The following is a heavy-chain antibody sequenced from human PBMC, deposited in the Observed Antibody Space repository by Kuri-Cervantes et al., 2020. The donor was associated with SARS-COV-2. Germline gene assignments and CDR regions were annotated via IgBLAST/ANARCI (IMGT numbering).Heavy chain of an antibody. CDR3: ARATSSSWEDWFDP. V-gene: IGHV1-2*02. CDR2: INPNSGGT. J-gene: IGHJ5*02. Sequence: ASVKVSCKASGYTFTGYYMHWVRQAPGQGLEWMGWINPNSGGTNYAQKFQGRVTMTRDTSTGTVYMELSSLRSEDTAVYYCARATSSSWEDWFDPWGQGTLVTVSS. D-gene: IGHD6-13*01. CDR1: GYTFTGYY.